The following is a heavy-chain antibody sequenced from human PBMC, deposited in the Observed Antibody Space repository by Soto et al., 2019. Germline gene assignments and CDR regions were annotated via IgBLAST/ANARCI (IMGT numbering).Heavy chain of an antibody. CDR2: ISTNGGST. CDR3: VKGEYYYDSSGYYPFAY. Sequence: GGSLRLSCSASGFTFSSYAMHWVRQAPGKGLEYVSSISTNGGSTHYADSVKGRFTISRDNSKNTQYLQMSSLRADDTAVYYCVKGEYYYDSSGYYPFAYSGQRTLVLVSA. CDR1: GFTFSSYA. J-gene: IGHJ4*02. D-gene: IGHD3-22*01. V-gene: IGHV3-64D*06.